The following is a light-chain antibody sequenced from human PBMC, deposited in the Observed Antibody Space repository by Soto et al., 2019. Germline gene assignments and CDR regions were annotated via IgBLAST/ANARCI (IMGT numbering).Light chain of an antibody. J-gene: IGKJ1*01. CDR2: GAS. CDR1: QSVLYSSNNKNY. Sequence: DIVLTQSPESLAVSLDERATINCKSSQSVLYSSNNKNYLTWYQQKPGQAPRLLIYGASGRVTGVPDRFSGSGSGTDFTLTISRLEPEDFAVYYCQQYGSSGTFGQGTKVDIK. CDR3: QQYGSSGT. V-gene: IGKV4-1*01.